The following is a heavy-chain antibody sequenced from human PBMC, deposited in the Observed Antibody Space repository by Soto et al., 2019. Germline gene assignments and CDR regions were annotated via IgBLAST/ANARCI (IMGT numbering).Heavy chain of an antibody. V-gene: IGHV3-13*01. CDR1: GFTFSSYD. D-gene: IGHD6-13*01. CDR3: ARGDSSSCRPPCTRYYGMDV. CDR2: IGTAGDT. Sequence: GGSLRLSCAASGFTFSSYDMHWVRQATGKGLEWVSAIGTAGDTYYPGSVKGRFTISRENAKNSLYLQMNSLRAGDTAVYYCARGDSSSCRPPCTRYYGMDVWGQGITVTVSS. J-gene: IGHJ6*02.